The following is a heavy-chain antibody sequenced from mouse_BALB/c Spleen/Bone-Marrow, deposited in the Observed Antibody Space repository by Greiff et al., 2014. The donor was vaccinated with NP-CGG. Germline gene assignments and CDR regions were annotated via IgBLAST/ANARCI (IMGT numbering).Heavy chain of an antibody. D-gene: IGHD1-1*01. V-gene: IGHV1-9*01. Sequence: VQLQQSGAELMKPGASVKISCKATGYTFSSYWIEWVKQRPGHGLEWIGEILPGSGSTIYNEKFKGKATFTADTSSNTAYMQLSRLTSEDSAVYSGAREDYYGSSYFDYWGQGTTLTVSS. CDR2: ILPGSGST. CDR3: AREDYYGSSYFDY. J-gene: IGHJ2*01. CDR1: GYTFSSYW.